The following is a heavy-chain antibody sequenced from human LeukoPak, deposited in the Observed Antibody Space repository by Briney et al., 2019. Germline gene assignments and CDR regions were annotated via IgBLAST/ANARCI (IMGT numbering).Heavy chain of an antibody. D-gene: IGHD4-17*01. Sequence: SETLSLTCAVSGGSISSTTSYWGWIRQPPGKGLEWIGRIYYSGSTFYNPSLKSRVTISVDTSKNQLSLKLSSVTAADTAVYYCARVETPVTTTPPFDHWGQGTLVTVSS. V-gene: IGHV4-39*07. CDR3: ARVETPVTTTPPFDH. J-gene: IGHJ4*02. CDR1: GGSISSTTSY. CDR2: IYYSGST.